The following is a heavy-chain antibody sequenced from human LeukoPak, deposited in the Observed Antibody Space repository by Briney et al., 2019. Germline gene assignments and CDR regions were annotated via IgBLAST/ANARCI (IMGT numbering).Heavy chain of an antibody. J-gene: IGHJ4*02. CDR1: GFTFSSYW. D-gene: IGHD1-26*01. Sequence: GGSLRLSCAASGFTFSSYWMSWVRQAPGKGLEWVANIKQDGSERYYVDSVKGRFTISRDNAKNSLYLQMNSLRAEDTAVYYCARYGGSYYFDNWGQGTLVTVSS. CDR3: ARYGGSYYFDN. V-gene: IGHV3-7*01. CDR2: IKQDGSER.